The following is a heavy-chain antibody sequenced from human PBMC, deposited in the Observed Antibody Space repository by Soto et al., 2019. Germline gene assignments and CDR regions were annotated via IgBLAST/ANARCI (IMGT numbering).Heavy chain of an antibody. CDR3: ACDRRSAGRCYLFDY. Sequence: GGSLRLSCAASGFTFSSYGMHWVRQAPGKGLEWVAVIWYDGSNKYYADSVKGLFTISRDNSKNTLYLQMQSLRAEDTAVYNCACDRRSAGRCYLFDYWGQGTLVTVSS. J-gene: IGHJ4*02. CDR1: GFTFSSYG. V-gene: IGHV3-33*01. CDR2: IWYDGSNK. D-gene: IGHD2-15*01.